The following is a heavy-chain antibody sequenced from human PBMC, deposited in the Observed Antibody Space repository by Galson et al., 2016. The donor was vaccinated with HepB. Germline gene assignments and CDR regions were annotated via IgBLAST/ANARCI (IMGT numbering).Heavy chain of an antibody. D-gene: IGHD3-10*01. CDR3: ATDRGIEAGFDY. CDR2: IYYSGST. J-gene: IGHJ4*02. CDR1: GGSINSGGYY. Sequence: TLSVTCTVSGGSINSGGYYWSWIRQHPGKGLEWIGYIYYSGSTYYNPSLKSRLTISVDTSKNQFSLNLSSVTAADTAVYYWATDRGIEAGFDYWGQGILVTVSS. V-gene: IGHV4-31*03.